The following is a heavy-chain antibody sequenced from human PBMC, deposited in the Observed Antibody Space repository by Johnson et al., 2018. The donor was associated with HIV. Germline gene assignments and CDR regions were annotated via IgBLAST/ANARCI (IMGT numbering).Heavy chain of an antibody. CDR1: GFTFSRYW. Sequence: VQLVESGGGLVQPGGSLRLCCKASGFTFSRYWMSWVRQAPGKGLEWVANIKEDGSEKYYVDSVKGRFTMSRDNAKNSLCLQMNSLRAEDTAVYYCARGDYYDTSGNFIDAFDIWGQGTMVTVSS. CDR3: ARGDYYDTSGNFIDAFDI. V-gene: IGHV3-7*04. D-gene: IGHD3-22*01. CDR2: IKEDGSEK. J-gene: IGHJ3*02.